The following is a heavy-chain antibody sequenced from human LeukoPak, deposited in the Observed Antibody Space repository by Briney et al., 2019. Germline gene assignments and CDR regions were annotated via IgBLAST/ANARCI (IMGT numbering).Heavy chain of an antibody. V-gene: IGHV4-34*01. CDR1: GFTFSNYA. Sequence: GSLRLSCAASGFTFSNYAMSWVRQAPGKGLEWIGEINHSGSTNYNPSLKSRVTISVDTSKNQFSLKLSSVTAADTAVYYCARKMVGSSGWYDYWGQGTLVTVSS. J-gene: IGHJ4*02. CDR2: INHSGST. D-gene: IGHD6-19*01. CDR3: ARKMVGSSGWYDY.